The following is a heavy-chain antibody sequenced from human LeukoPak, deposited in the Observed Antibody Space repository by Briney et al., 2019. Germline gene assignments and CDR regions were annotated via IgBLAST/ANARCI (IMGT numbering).Heavy chain of an antibody. D-gene: IGHD3-16*01. V-gene: IGHV1-69*01. CDR1: GGTFSSYA. CDR3: ARVGAPGVKRAFDY. CDR2: IIPIFGAA. Sequence: HRASVKVSCKASGGTFSSYAINWVRQAPGQGLEWMGGIIPIFGAANYAQKFQGRVTITADESTSTAYMELSSLRSEDTAVYYCARVGAPGVKRAFDYWGQGTLVTVSS. J-gene: IGHJ4*02.